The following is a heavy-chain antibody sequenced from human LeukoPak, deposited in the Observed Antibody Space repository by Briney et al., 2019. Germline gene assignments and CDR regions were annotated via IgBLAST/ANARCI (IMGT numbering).Heavy chain of an antibody. D-gene: IGHD6-13*01. CDR3: AKDHGSRSLFDY. CDR2: IWYDGSNK. V-gene: IGHV3-33*06. CDR1: GFTFSSYG. J-gene: IGHJ4*02. Sequence: GGSLRLSCTASGFTFSSYGMHWVRQAPGKGLEWVAVIWYDGSNKYYADSVKGRFTISRDNSKNTLYLQMNSLRAEDTAVYYCAKDHGSRSLFDYWGQGTLVTVSS.